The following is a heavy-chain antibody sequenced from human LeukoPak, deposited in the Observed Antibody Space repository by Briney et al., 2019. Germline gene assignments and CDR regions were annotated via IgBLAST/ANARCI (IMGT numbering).Heavy chain of an antibody. D-gene: IGHD3-22*01. J-gene: IGHJ3*02. CDR3: AKAVVVSTTRLGPFDT. V-gene: IGHV4-59*08. CDR2: IYYSRST. CDR1: GGSISSYY. Sequence: KSSETLSLTCSVSGGSISSYYWSWIRHPPGKGLEWIGYIYYSRSTNYNPSLKSRVSISVDTSKNQFSLKLSSVTAAGMAVYYCAKAVVVSTTRLGPFDTWGQGTMVTVSS.